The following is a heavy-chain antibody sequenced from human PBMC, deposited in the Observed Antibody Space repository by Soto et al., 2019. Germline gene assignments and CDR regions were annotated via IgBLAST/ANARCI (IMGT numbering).Heavy chain of an antibody. CDR1: GFTFSTYW. CDR3: ARDNYDVYGMDV. J-gene: IGHJ6*02. D-gene: IGHD3-22*01. V-gene: IGHV3-74*01. CDR2: INSDGSST. Sequence: GGSLRLSCAASGFTFSTYWMHWLRQAPGKGLVAVSRINSDGSSTSYADSVKGRFTISRDNAKNTLYLQMNSLRAEDTAVYYCARDNYDVYGMDVWGQGTTVTVS.